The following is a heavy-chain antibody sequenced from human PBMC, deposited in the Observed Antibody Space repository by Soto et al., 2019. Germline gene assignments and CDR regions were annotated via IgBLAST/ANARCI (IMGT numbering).Heavy chain of an antibody. CDR3: ARAMYIGMASKDNWCDP. CDR2: ISYDENNR. J-gene: IGHJ5*02. D-gene: IGHD1-26*01. V-gene: IGHV3-30-3*01. CDR1: GFTFRSYA. Sequence: QVQLVESGGGVVQPGRSLRLSCAASGFTFRSYAMHWVRQAPGKGLEWVATISYDENNRYYTDSVKGRFTISRDNSKNTVYQQVNSLRDEDTAVYYCARAMYIGMASKDNWCDPWGQGTLVTVSS.